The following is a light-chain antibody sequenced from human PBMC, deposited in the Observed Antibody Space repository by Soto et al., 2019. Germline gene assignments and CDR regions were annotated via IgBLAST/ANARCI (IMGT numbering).Light chain of an antibody. V-gene: IGKV3-20*01. CDR1: QTVGTNF. Sequence: ENVLKLSPGTLSLSTGETATLSCRAIQTVGTNFLAWYQQKPGQAPRLLMFGTSNRATDIPDRFGGSGSGTDFTLTISRLEPEDVAVYYCQHYSRSLPWTFAQGTKVDVK. CDR3: QHYSRSLPWT. CDR2: GTS. J-gene: IGKJ1*01.